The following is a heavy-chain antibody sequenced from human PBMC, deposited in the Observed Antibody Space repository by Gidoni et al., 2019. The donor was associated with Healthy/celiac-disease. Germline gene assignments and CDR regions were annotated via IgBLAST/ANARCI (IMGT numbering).Heavy chain of an antibody. CDR2: IDPSDSYT. Sequence: EVQLVQSGAEVKKPGESLRISCKGSGYRFTSYWISWVRQMPGKGLEWMGRIDPSDSYTNYSPSFQGHVTISADKSISTAYLQWSSLKASDTAMYYCARHGSGSDLFDYWGQGTLVTVSS. V-gene: IGHV5-10-1*01. CDR3: ARHGSGSDLFDY. CDR1: GYRFTSYW. J-gene: IGHJ4*02. D-gene: IGHD3-10*01.